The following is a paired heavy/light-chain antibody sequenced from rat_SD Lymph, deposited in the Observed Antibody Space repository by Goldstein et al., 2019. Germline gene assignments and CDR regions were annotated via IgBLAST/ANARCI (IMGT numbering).Light chain of an antibody. Sequence: NTVMTQSPTSMFISVGDRVTMNCKASQNVGTNVDWYQQKTGQSPKLLIYGASNRYTGVPDRFTGSGSGTDFTLTISNMQAEDLAVYYCLQYKYNPYTFGAGTKLELK. CDR1: QNVGTN. CDR3: LQYKYNPYT. J-gene: IGKJ2-3*01. V-gene: IGKV6S11*01. CDR2: GAS.
Heavy chain of an antibody. J-gene: IGHJ4*01. Sequence: EVQLVESGGGLVQPGRSLKLSCAASGFTFSYYGIHWIRQAPTKGLEWVASISPSGITTYYRDSVKGRFTISRDNAKSTLYLQMDSLRSEDTATYYCATAPYSSYTLYVIDAWGQGASVTVSS. D-gene: IGHD1-2*01. V-gene: IGHV5-19*01. CDR1: GFTFSYYG. CDR3: ATAPYSSYTLYVIDA. CDR2: ISPSGITT.